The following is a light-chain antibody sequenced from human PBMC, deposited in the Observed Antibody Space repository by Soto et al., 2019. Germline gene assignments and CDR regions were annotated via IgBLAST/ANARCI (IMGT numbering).Light chain of an antibody. CDR3: QQADTFPLT. J-gene: IGKJ4*01. Sequence: DIQMTQSPSSVSASVGDRVTITCRASQGISSWVGWYQQKPGRAPNLLIYDASSLQSGVPSRFSGSGSGTEFTLTISSLQPEDFATYYCQQADTFPLTFGGETKVEIK. CDR2: DAS. V-gene: IGKV1-12*01. CDR1: QGISSW.